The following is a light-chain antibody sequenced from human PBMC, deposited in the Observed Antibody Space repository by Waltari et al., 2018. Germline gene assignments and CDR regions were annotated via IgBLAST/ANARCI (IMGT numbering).Light chain of an antibody. CDR2: AAS. CDR1: QSISSY. CDR3: QQSYSTPVT. J-gene: IGKJ1*01. Sequence: DIQMTQSPSSLSASVGDRVTITCRASQSISSYLNWYQQKPGKAPKLLIYAASSLPSGVPSRFSGSGSGTDFTLTISSLQPEDFATDYCQQSYSTPVTFGQGTKVEIK. V-gene: IGKV1-39*01.